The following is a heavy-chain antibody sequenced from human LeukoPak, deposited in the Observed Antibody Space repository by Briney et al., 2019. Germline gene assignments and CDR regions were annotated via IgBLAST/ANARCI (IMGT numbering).Heavy chain of an antibody. CDR2: ISSDGRNK. J-gene: IGHJ6*02. D-gene: IGHD1-14*01. Sequence: GGSLRLSCAASGFTFSTYGMHWVRQAPGKGLEWVALISSDGRNKYYADSVKGRFTISRDNSKNTLYLQMNSLRAEDTAVYYCAKVPVKTNYYYGMDVWGQGTTVTVSS. V-gene: IGHV3-30*18. CDR1: GFTFSTYG. CDR3: AKVPVKTNYYYGMDV.